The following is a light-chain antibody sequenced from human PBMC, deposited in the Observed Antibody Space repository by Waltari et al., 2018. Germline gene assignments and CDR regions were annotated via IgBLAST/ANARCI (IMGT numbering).Light chain of an antibody. CDR1: HFVSTS. V-gene: IGKV3-11*01. J-gene: IGKJ2*01. CDR2: GAS. Sequence: EIVLTQSPATLSLSPGESATLSCRASHFVSTSLVWYQQRPGQAPKLLIYGASNRATGVPARFSGSGSGSDFTLTISSLEPEDFAVYYCQQRSHWPYTFGQGTKLEI. CDR3: QQRSHWPYT.